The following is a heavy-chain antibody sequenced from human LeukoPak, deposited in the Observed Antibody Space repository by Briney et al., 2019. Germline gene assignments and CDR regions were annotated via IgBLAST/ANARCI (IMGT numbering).Heavy chain of an antibody. J-gene: IGHJ6*02. D-gene: IGHD6-13*01. V-gene: IGHV1-18*01. Sequence: ASVKVSCKASGYTFTSYGFSWVRQAPGQGLEWMGWISAYNGNTNYAQKLQGRVTMTTDTSTSTAYMELRSLRSDDTAVYYCARDLDVNSSSWYSIYYYYYGTDVWGQGTTVTVSS. CDR3: ARDLDVNSSSWYSIYYYYYGTDV. CDR1: GYTFTSYG. CDR2: ISAYNGNT.